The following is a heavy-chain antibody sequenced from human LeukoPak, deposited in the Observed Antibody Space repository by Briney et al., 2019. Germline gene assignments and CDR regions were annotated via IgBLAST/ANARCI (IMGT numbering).Heavy chain of an antibody. CDR3: ARDGGDLGPGTIRGTRFYSYYMDV. D-gene: IGHD3-16*01. CDR2: VHTSGNP. J-gene: IGHJ6*03. V-gene: IGHV4-61*02. CDR1: GASNSGGSDY. Sequence: PSQTLSLTCSVSGASNSGGSDYWIWIRQPAGKALEYIGRVHTSGNPNYNPSFESRVSISVDRSKNQFSLQLHSVTAADTAVYYCARDGGDLGPGTIRGTRFYSYYMDVWGKGTAVIVSS.